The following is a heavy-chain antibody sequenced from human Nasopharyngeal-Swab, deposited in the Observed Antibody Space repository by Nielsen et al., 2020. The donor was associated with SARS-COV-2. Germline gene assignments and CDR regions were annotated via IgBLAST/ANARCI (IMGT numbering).Heavy chain of an antibody. V-gene: IGHV3-48*03. CDR3: ARDSRGTMVRGVSGYYYGMDV. Sequence: GESLKISCAASGFTFSSYEMNWVRQAPGKGLEWVSYISSSGSTIYYADSVKGRFTISRDNAKNSLYLQMNSLRAEDTAVYYCARDSRGTMVRGVSGYYYGMDVWGQGTTVTVSS. D-gene: IGHD3-10*01. CDR1: GFTFSSYE. CDR2: ISSSGSTI. J-gene: IGHJ6*02.